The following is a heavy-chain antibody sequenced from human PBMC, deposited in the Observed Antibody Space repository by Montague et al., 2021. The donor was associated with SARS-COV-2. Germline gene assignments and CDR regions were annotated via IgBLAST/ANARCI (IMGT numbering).Heavy chain of an antibody. J-gene: IGHJ6*02. D-gene: IGHD3-10*01. CDR3: ARIWVVRGVIWVYGMDV. CDR2: IDWDDDK. V-gene: IGHV2-70*01. Sequence: PALVKPTQTLTLTCTFSGFSLSTSGMCVSWIRQPPGKALEWLALIDWDDDKYYSTSLKTRLTISKDTSKNQVVLTMTNMDPVDTATYYCARIWVVRGVIWVYGMDVWGQGTPVTVSS. CDR1: GFSLSTSGMC.